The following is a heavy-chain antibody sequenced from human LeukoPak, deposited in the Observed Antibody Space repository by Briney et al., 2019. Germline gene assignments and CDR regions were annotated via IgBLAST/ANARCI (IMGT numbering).Heavy chain of an antibody. J-gene: IGHJ4*02. CDR2: ISYDGSNK. CDR1: GFTFSSYA. CDR3: AKGSNRGVATIDY. D-gene: IGHD5-12*01. Sequence: PGGSLRLSCAASGFTFSSYAIHWVRQAPGKGLDWVAVISYDGSNKYYADSVKGRFTISRDNSKNTLFLQMNSLRAEDTAVYYCAKGSNRGVATIDYWGQGTLVTVSS. V-gene: IGHV3-30*04.